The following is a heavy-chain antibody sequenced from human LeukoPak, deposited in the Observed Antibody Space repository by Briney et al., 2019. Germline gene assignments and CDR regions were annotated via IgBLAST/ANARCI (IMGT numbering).Heavy chain of an antibody. CDR3: ARDAAYGYDRFDY. Sequence: GGSLRLSCAASVFMFSSSWMAWVRQAPGKGLEWVANIKEDGSDKNYVDSMKGRFTISRDNAKNSLYLQMNSLRAEDTAIYYCARDAAYGYDRFDYWGQGTQVTVSS. V-gene: IGHV3-7*01. J-gene: IGHJ4*02. CDR1: VFMFSSSW. D-gene: IGHD5-18*01. CDR2: IKEDGSDK.